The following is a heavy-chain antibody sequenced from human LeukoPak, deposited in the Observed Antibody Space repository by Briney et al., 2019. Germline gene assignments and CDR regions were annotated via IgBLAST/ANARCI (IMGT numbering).Heavy chain of an antibody. CDR1: GGSISSSRYY. CDR2: MYYSGST. CDR3: AREGGGPVAGIGWFGP. V-gene: IGHV4-39*07. Sequence: SETLSLTCTVSGGSISSSRYYWGWIRQPPGKGLEWIGSMYYSGSTYYNPSLKSRVTISVDTSKNQFSLKLSSVTAADTAVYYCAREGGGPVAGIGWFGPWGHGTLVTVSS. D-gene: IGHD6-19*01. J-gene: IGHJ5*02.